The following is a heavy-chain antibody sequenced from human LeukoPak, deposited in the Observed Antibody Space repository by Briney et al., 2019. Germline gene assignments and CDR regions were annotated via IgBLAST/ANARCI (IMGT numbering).Heavy chain of an antibody. J-gene: IGHJ5*02. V-gene: IGHV4-4*07. D-gene: IGHD6-13*01. CDR1: GGSISSYY. Sequence: PSETLSLTCTVSGGSISSYYWSWIRQPAGKGLEWIGRIYTSGSTNYNPSLKSRVTMSVDTSKNQFSLKLSSVTAADTAVYYCASYSSSWYDLGLDPWGQGTLVTVSS. CDR3: ASYSSSWYDLGLDP. CDR2: IYTSGST.